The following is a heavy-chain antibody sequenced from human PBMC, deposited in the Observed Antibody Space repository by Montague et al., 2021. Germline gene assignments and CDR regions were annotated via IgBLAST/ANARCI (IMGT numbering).Heavy chain of an antibody. CDR2: ISYDGIKE. J-gene: IGHJ6*03. V-gene: IGHV3-30-3*01. CDR3: ARASSYGKSSYYYMDV. CDR1: GFTFSSYA. Sequence: LRLSCAPSGFTFSSYAMHWVRQAPGRGLEWVAVISYDGIKEYYADSVRGRFTISRDNSNNTLYMQMNSLRAEDTAMYYCARASSYGKSSYYYMDVWGRGTTVTVSS. D-gene: IGHD4-17*01.